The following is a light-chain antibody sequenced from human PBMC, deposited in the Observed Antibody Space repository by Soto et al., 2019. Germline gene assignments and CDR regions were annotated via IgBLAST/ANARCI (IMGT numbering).Light chain of an antibody. CDR1: QSVSSY. V-gene: IGKV1-39*01. CDR2: AAS. J-gene: IGKJ2*01. CDR3: QQSYSTLFT. Sequence: DIQMTQSPSSLSASVGDRVTITCRASQSVSSYLNWYQQKPGKAPKRLIYAASSLQSGVSSRFSGSGSGTDFTLTISSLQPEDFANYYCQQSYSTLFTFGQGIKLEIK.